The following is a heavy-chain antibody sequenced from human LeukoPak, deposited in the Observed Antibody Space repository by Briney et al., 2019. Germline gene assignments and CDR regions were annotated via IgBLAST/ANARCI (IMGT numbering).Heavy chain of an antibody. CDR1: GYTFTSYG. Sequence: ASVKVSCKASGYTFTSYGISWVRQAPGQGLEWMGWISAYNGNTNYAQKLQGRVTITADESTSTAYMELSSLRSEDTAVYYCARVDRSTVTTGWFDPWGQGTLVTVSS. CDR3: ARVDRSTVTTGWFDP. CDR2: ISAYNGNT. J-gene: IGHJ5*02. V-gene: IGHV1-18*01. D-gene: IGHD4-11*01.